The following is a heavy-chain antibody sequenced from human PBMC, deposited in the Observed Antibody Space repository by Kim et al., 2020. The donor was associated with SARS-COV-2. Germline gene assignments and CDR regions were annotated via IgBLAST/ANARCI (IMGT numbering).Heavy chain of an antibody. Sequence: GGSLRLSCAASGFTFSSYAMTWVRQAPGKGLEWVSAISSGGSSTFYADSVKGRFTISRDNSRSTLDLQMNSLRVEDTAVYYCAKYSYSSFRHFDNWGQGT. CDR3: AKYSYSSFRHFDN. V-gene: IGHV3-23*01. J-gene: IGHJ4*02. CDR1: GFTFSSYA. D-gene: IGHD6-6*01. CDR2: ISSGGSST.